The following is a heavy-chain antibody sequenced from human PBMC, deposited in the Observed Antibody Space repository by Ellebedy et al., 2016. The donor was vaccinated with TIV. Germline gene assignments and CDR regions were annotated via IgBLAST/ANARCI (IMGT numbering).Heavy chain of an antibody. J-gene: IGHJ4*02. V-gene: IGHV4-59*08. CDR2: IYYSGST. CDR3: ARHGPQEMATIYDYFDY. CDR1: GGSISSYY. Sequence: SETLSLXXTVSGGSISSYYWSWIRQPPGKGLEWIGYIYYSGSTNYNPSLKSRVTISVDTSKNQFSLKLSSVTAADTAVYYCARHGPQEMATIYDYFDYWGQGTLVTVSS. D-gene: IGHD5-24*01.